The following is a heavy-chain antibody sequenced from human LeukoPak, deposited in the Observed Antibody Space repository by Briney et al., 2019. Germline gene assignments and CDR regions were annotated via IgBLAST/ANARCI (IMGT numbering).Heavy chain of an antibody. CDR2: IYYSGST. CDR1: GGSIISGDYY. CDR3: ARGLRYDSSGYYFDY. J-gene: IGHJ4*02. Sequence: PSETLSLTCTVSGGSIISGDYYWSWIRQPPGKGLEWIGYIYYSGSTYYNPSLKSRVTISVDTSKNQFSLKLSSVTAADTAVYYCARGLRYDSSGYYFDYWGQGTLVTISS. D-gene: IGHD3-22*01. V-gene: IGHV4-30-4*01.